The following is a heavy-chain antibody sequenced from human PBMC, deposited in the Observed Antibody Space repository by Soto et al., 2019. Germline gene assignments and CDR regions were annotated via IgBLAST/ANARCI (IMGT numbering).Heavy chain of an antibody. Sequence: SETQSLTSTVSGGNIGGINWWYWVRQPPGKGLEWIGEIYHSGSTHYNPSLKSRVTISVDKSKNQFSLNLSSVTAADTAVYYCARFGGGMDVWGQGTTVTVSS. D-gene: IGHD3-10*01. J-gene: IGHJ6*02. CDR2: IYHSGST. CDR3: ARFGGGMDV. CDR1: GGNIGGINW. V-gene: IGHV4-4*02.